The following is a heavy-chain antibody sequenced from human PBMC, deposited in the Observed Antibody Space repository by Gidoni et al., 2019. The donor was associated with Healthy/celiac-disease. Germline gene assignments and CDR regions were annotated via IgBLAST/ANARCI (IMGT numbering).Heavy chain of an antibody. Sequence: QLQLQESGAGLVKPSETLSLTCTVSGGSISSRSYYWGWIRQPPGKGLEWIGSIYYSGSTYSNPSLKSRVTISVDTSKNQFSLKLSSVTAADTAVYYCARRRYSSSLSRPSDAFDIWGQGTMVTVSS. CDR1: GGSISSRSYY. J-gene: IGHJ3*02. D-gene: IGHD6-13*01. CDR2: IYYSGST. V-gene: IGHV4-39*01. CDR3: ARRRYSSSLSRPSDAFDI.